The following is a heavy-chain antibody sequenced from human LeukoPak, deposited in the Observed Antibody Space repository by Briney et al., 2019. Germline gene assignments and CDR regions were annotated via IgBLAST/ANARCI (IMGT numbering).Heavy chain of an antibody. CDR2: INHSGST. Sequence: SETLSLTCAVYGGSFSDYGSWIRQPPGKGLEWIGEINHSGSTNYNPSLKSRVTISVDTSKNQFSLKLSSVTAADTAVYYCARGAAGTRPLNWFDPWGQGTLVTVSS. J-gene: IGHJ5*02. V-gene: IGHV4-34*01. D-gene: IGHD6-13*01. CDR3: ARGAAGTRPLNWFDP. CDR1: GGSFSDY.